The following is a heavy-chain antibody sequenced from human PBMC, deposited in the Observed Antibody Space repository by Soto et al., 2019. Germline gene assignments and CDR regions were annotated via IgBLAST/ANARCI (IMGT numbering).Heavy chain of an antibody. CDR3: ARDSAEYDFWSGYTQYYYYGMDV. CDR2: IYYSGST. V-gene: IGHV4-31*03. Sequence: TLSLTCTVAGCSISSGGYYWSWIRQHPGKGLEWIGYIYYSGSTYYNPSLKSRVTISVDTSKNQFSLKLSSVTAADTAVYYCARDSAEYDFWSGYTQYYYYGMDVWGQGTTATVSS. D-gene: IGHD3-3*01. J-gene: IGHJ6*02. CDR1: GCSISSGGYY.